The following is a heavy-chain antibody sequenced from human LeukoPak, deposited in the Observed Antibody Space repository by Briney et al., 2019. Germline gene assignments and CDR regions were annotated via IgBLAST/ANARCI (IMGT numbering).Heavy chain of an antibody. V-gene: IGHV1-18*01. CDR1: GYTFTSYG. J-gene: IGHJ4*02. CDR2: ISAYNGNT. Sequence: ASVKVSCKASGYTFTSYGISWVRQAPGQGLEWMGWISAYNGNTNYAQKLQGRVTMTTDTSTSTAYMELRSLRSDDTAVYYCARDRRDYYDSSGYIDYWGQGTLVTVSS. D-gene: IGHD3-22*01. CDR3: ARDRRDYYDSSGYIDY.